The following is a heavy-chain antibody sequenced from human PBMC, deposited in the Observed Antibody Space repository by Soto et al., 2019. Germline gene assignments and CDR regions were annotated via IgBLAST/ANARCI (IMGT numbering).Heavy chain of an antibody. CDR3: ARDRGYDILTGYYPDAFDI. V-gene: IGHV3-30-3*01. CDR2: ISYDGSNK. J-gene: IGHJ3*02. D-gene: IGHD3-9*01. CDR1: GFPFGTYP. Sequence: QVQLVESGGGVVQPGRSLRLSCAASGFPFGTYPRHWARQAPGKGRGGVPVISYDGSNKYYADSVKGRFTISRDNSKNTLYLQMNSLRAEDTAVYYCARDRGYDILTGYYPDAFDIWGQGTMVTVSS.